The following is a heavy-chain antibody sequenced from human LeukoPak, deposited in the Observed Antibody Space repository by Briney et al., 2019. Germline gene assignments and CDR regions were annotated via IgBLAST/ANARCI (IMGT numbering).Heavy chain of an antibody. J-gene: IGHJ3*01. D-gene: IGHD3-10*01. CDR2: ISYDGSKT. V-gene: IGHV3-30*18. Sequence: GACLRLSCAASGFSVGIYAIDGVRQTPGTGLEWVAVISYDGSKTYHADSVRGRFTISRDNSKNMRYLKMNSLRADDTAVYYCAKDLAGAMIRGAPFGEMAFDVWGQGTMVTVSS. CDR3: AKDLAGAMIRGAPFGEMAFDV. CDR1: GFSVGIYA.